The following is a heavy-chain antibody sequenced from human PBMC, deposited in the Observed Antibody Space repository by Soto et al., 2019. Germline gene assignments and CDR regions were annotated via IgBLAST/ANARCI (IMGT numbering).Heavy chain of an antibody. D-gene: IGHD2-21*01. CDR3: AIFRGPSYSYYYMDV. Sequence: EVQLLESGGGLVQPGGSLRLSCAASGFTFGTYAMKWLRQAPGRGLECVSFISGSGRTTYYADSVKGRFTVSRDNSKNTMYLQMNSLSAEDTALYYCAIFRGPSYSYYYMDVWGKGTTVTVSS. V-gene: IGHV3-23*01. J-gene: IGHJ6*03. CDR1: GFTFGTYA. CDR2: ISGSGRTT.